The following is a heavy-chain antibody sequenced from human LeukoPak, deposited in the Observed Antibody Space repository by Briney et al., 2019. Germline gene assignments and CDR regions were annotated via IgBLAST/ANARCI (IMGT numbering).Heavy chain of an antibody. Sequence: ASVTVSCKASGYTFTSYGISWVRQAPGQGLEWMGWISAYNGNTNYAQTFQGRVTMTTDTSTSTAYMELRSLRSDDTAVYYCARWWELLRYFDYWGQGTLVTVSS. CDR2: ISAYNGNT. CDR3: ARWWELLRYFDY. V-gene: IGHV1-18*01. CDR1: GYTFTSYG. D-gene: IGHD1-26*01. J-gene: IGHJ4*02.